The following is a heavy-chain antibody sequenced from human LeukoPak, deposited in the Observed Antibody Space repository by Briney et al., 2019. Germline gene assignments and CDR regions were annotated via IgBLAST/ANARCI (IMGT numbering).Heavy chain of an antibody. CDR2: ISSHGGST. CDR3: VKDEAPYYYDSSGYYFGD. V-gene: IGHV3-64D*09. J-gene: IGHJ4*02. CDR1: GFTFSSYA. D-gene: IGHD3-22*01. Sequence: PGGSLRPSCSASGFTFSSYAMHWVRQAPGKGLEYVSAISSHGGSTYYADSVKGRFTISRDNSKNTLYLQMSSLRAEDTAVYYCVKDEAPYYYDSSGYYFGDWGQGTLVTVSS.